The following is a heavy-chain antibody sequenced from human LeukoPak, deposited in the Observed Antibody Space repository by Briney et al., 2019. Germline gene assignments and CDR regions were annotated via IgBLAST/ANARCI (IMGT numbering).Heavy chain of an antibody. J-gene: IGHJ4*02. Sequence: ASVKVSCKASGYTFTSFGISWLRQAPGQGLEWMGWISTYNTNTQYAQKLQGRVTMTTDTSASTASMDLRSLTSDDTAVYYCARGWELDYWGQGTLVTVSS. D-gene: IGHD1-26*01. CDR2: ISTYNTNT. V-gene: IGHV1-18*01. CDR3: ARGWELDY. CDR1: GYTFTSFG.